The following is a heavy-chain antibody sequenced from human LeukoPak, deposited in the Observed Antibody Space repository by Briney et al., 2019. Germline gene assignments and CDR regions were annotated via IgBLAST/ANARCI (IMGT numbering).Heavy chain of an antibody. CDR2: ISSSSSYI. J-gene: IGHJ4*02. CDR1: GFTFSSYS. CDR3: ASSSEYYDFWSGYSDRGFDY. D-gene: IGHD3-3*01. Sequence: SGGSLRLSCVASGFTFSSYSMNWVRQAPGKGLEWVSSISSSSSYIYYADSVKGRFTISRDNAKNSLYLQMNSLRAEDTAVYYCASSSEYYDFWSGYSDRGFDYWGQGTLVTVSS. V-gene: IGHV3-21*01.